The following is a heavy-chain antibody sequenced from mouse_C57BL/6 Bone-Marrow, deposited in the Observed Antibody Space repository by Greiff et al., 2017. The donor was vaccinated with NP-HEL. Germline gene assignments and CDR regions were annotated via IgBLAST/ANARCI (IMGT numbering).Heavy chain of an antibody. D-gene: IGHD3-3*01. J-gene: IGHJ4*01. V-gene: IGHV7-3*01. CDR1: GFTFTDYY. CDR3: ARSLGAYYAMDY. CDR2: IRNKANGYTT. Sequence: EVKLMESGGGLVQPGGSLSLSCAASGFTFTDYYMSWVRQPPGKALEWLGFIRNKANGYTTEYSASVKGRFTLSRDNSQSILYLQMNARRAEDSATYYCARSLGAYYAMDYWGQGTSVTVSS.